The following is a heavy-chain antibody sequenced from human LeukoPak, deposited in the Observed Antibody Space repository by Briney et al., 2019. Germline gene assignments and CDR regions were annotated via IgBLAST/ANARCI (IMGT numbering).Heavy chain of an antibody. J-gene: IGHJ4*02. Sequence: SETLSLTCTVSGGSISRSSSYWGWIRQPPGKGLEWIGNIYYSGNTHYNPSLRSRVTISVDTSKNQFSLKLSSVTAADTAVYYCARHLYGSGSYQDSWGQGTLVTVSS. CDR1: GGSISRSSSY. D-gene: IGHD3-10*01. CDR3: ARHLYGSGSYQDS. V-gene: IGHV4-39*01. CDR2: IYYSGNT.